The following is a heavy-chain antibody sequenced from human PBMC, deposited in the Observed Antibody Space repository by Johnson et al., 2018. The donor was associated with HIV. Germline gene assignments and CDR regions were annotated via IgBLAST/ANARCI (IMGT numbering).Heavy chain of an antibody. V-gene: IGHV3-43D*03. J-gene: IGHJ3*02. CDR3: VRGIVVVVAAGRADAFDI. CDR2: ISWDGGST. Sequence: VQLVESGGGFVQPGRSLRLSCAASGFTFDDYAMHWVRQAPGKGLEWVSLISWDGGSTYYADSVKGRFTISRDNSKNSLYLQMNSLRAEDTGLYYCVRGIVVVVAAGRADAFDIWGQGTMVTVSS. D-gene: IGHD2-15*01. CDR1: GFTFDDYA.